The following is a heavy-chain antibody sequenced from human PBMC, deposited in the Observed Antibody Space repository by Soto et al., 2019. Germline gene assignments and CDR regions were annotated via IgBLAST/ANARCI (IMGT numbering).Heavy chain of an antibody. CDR3: AREMYYDYIWGSYRVFDY. Sequence: GGSLRLSCAASGFTISSYWMSWVLQAPGKGLEWVANIKQDGSEKYYVDSVKGRFTISRDNAKNSLYLQMNSLRAEDTAVYYCAREMYYDYIWGSYRVFDYWGQGTLVTVSS. CDR1: GFTISSYW. D-gene: IGHD3-16*02. CDR2: IKQDGSEK. J-gene: IGHJ4*02. V-gene: IGHV3-7*01.